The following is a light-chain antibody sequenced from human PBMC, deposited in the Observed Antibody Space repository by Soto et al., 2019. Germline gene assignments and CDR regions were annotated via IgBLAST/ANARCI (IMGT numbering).Light chain of an antibody. CDR3: SSSAGTNSFVL. Sequence: QSALTQPPAASGSPGQSVTISCTGTSSDIGGYNSVSWYQQHPGKAPKLMIYEVNKRPLGVPERFSGSKSGNTASLTVSGLQADDEADSYCSSSAGTNSFVLFGGGTKLTVL. CDR1: SSDIGGYNS. V-gene: IGLV2-8*01. CDR2: EVN. J-gene: IGLJ3*02.